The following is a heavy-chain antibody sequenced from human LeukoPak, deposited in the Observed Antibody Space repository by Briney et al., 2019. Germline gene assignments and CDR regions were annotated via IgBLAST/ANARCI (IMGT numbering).Heavy chain of an antibody. Sequence: ASVKVSCKASGYTFTSYGISWVRQAPGQGLEWMGWISAYNGNTSYAQKLQGRVTMTTDTSTSTAYMELRSLRSDDTAVYYCARADGSIWYSGYFDYWGQGTLVTVSS. V-gene: IGHV1-18*04. CDR2: ISAYNGNT. CDR1: GYTFTSYG. CDR3: ARADGSIWYSGYFDY. D-gene: IGHD6-13*01. J-gene: IGHJ4*02.